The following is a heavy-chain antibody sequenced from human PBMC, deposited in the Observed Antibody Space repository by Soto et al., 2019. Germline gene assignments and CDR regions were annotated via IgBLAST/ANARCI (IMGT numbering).Heavy chain of an antibody. J-gene: IGHJ5*02. V-gene: IGHV3-23*01. CDR3: AKDLYVHPPRGWFDP. Sequence: GGSLRLSCAASGFPFSEHAMHWVRQTPGKGLEWVSAITGRGDSTYYADSVKGRFTISRDTSKSTLYLQMMSLRAEDTAVYYCAKDLYVHPPRGWFDPWGQGTVVTVSS. CDR1: GFPFSEHA. CDR2: ITGRGDST. D-gene: IGHD3-10*02.